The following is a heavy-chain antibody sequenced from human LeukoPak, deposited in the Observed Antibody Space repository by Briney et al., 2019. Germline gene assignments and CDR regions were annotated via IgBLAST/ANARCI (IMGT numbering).Heavy chain of an antibody. D-gene: IGHD3-10*01. Sequence: GGSLRLSCAASGFTFDDYGLSWVRQAPGKGLEWVSTINWNGGSTGYADSVKGRFTISRDNAKNSLYLQMNSLRAEDTAVYYCARVSNQGGCLWFGELFFDYWGQGTLVTVSS. CDR1: GFTFDDYG. J-gene: IGHJ4*02. V-gene: IGHV3-20*04. CDR3: ARVSNQGGCLWFGELFFDY. CDR2: INWNGGST.